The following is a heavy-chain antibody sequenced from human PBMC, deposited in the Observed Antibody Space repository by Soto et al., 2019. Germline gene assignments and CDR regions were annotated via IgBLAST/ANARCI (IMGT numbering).Heavy chain of an antibody. D-gene: IGHD7-27*01. CDR3: ARKALGYYYYGMDV. J-gene: IGHJ6*02. V-gene: IGHV1-3*01. Sequence: QVQLVQSGAEVKKPGASVKVSCKASGYTFTSHVMHWVRQVPGQRLEWMGWINAGNGNTKYSQNFQGRVTITRDTSASTAYMDLSSLRSEDTAVYYCARKALGYYYYGMDVWGQGTTVTVSS. CDR2: INAGNGNT. CDR1: GYTFTSHV.